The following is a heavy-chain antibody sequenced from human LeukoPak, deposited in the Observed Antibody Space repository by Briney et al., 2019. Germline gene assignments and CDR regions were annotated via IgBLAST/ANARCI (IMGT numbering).Heavy chain of an antibody. V-gene: IGHV3-23*01. D-gene: IGHD3-10*01. Sequence: GGSLRLSCAASEFTFNIYAMSWVRQAPGKGLEWVSAISGSGGSTYYADSVKGRFTISRDNSKNTLYLQMNSLRAEDTAVYYCAKGFRWFGELLYAFDYWGQGTLVTVSS. CDR3: AKGFRWFGELLYAFDY. J-gene: IGHJ4*02. CDR2: ISGSGGST. CDR1: EFTFNIYA.